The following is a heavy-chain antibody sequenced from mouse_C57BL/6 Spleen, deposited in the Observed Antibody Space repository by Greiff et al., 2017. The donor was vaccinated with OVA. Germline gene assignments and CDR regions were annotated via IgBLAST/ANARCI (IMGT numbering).Heavy chain of an antibody. CDR3: ARSGYYGSSFDY. CDR1: GYSFTSYY. J-gene: IGHJ2*01. D-gene: IGHD1-1*01. Sequence: VQLKESGPELVKPGASVKISCKASGYSFTSYYIHWVKQRPGQGLEWIGWIYPGSGNTKYNEKFKGKATLTADTSSSTAYMQLSSLTSEDSAVYYCARSGYYGSSFDYWGQGTTLTVSS. CDR2: IYPGSGNT. V-gene: IGHV1-66*01.